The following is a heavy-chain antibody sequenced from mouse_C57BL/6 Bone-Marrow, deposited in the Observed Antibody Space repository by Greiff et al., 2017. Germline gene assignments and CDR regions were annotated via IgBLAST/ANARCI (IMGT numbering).Heavy chain of an antibody. V-gene: IGHV1-82*01. D-gene: IGHD3-2*02. Sequence: QVQLQQSGPELVKPGASVKISCKASGYAFSSSWMNWVKQRPGKGLEWIGRIYPGDGDTNYNGKFKGKATLTADKSSSTAYMQLSSLTSEDSAVYFCARSLRLRTAWFAYWGQGTLVTVSA. CDR2: IYPGDGDT. CDR3: ARSLRLRTAWFAY. J-gene: IGHJ3*01. CDR1: GYAFSSSW.